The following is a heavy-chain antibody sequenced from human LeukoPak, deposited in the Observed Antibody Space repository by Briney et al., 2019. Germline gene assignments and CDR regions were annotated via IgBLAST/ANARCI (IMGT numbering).Heavy chain of an antibody. Sequence: GGSLRLSCAASEFPFSNYGMSWVRQAPGKGLEWVSSISTSGGSTYYADSVKGRFTISRDNSKDTLYLQMNSLRAEDTAVYYCAKGASGSYSYWGQGTLVTVSS. J-gene: IGHJ4*02. CDR2: ISTSGGST. V-gene: IGHV3-23*01. CDR3: AKGASGSYSY. D-gene: IGHD1-26*01. CDR1: EFPFSNYG.